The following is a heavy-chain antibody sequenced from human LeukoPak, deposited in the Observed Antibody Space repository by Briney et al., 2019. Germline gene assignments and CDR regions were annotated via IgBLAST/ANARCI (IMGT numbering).Heavy chain of an antibody. D-gene: IGHD3-22*01. J-gene: IGHJ4*02. CDR3: ARLGGYYDPPGY. CDR2: IHYSGGT. CDR1: GGSISSPTYY. Sequence: SETLSLTCTVSGGSISSPTYYWAWIRQPPGKGLEWIGTIHYSGGTFYNPSLKSRVTISVDTSKNQFSLKLSSVTAADTAVYYCARLGGYYDPPGYWGQGTLVTVSS. V-gene: IGHV4-39*01.